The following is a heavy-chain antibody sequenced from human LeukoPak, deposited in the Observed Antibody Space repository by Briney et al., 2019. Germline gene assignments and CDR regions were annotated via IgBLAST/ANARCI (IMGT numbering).Heavy chain of an antibody. CDR1: GFTFSSYW. J-gene: IGHJ4*02. CDR3: AKDHLAAAGTFDY. Sequence: GGSLRLSCAASGFTFSSYWMSWVRQAPGKGLEWVAVISYDGSNRYYADSVKGRFTISRDNSKNTLYPQMNSLRAEDTAVYYCAKDHLAAAGTFDYWGQGTLVTVSS. CDR2: ISYDGSNR. D-gene: IGHD6-13*01. V-gene: IGHV3-30*18.